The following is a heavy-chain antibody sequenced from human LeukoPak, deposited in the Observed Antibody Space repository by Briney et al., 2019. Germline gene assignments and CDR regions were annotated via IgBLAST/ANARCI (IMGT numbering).Heavy chain of an antibody. CDR2: INDVSDDI. Sequence: GGTLRLSCAASEFTFSLYAMNWVREAPGKGLEGGSYINDVSDDIHYADSVKGRFTISRDNAKNTLYLQMNSLRAEDTAVYYCARDTFQPGRIDCWGQGTLVIVSS. D-gene: IGHD2-2*01. J-gene: IGHJ4*02. CDR1: EFTFSLYA. V-gene: IGHV3-21*05. CDR3: ARDTFQPGRIDC.